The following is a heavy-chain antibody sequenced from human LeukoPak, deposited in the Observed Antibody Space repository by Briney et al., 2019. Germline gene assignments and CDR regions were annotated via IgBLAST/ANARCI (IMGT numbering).Heavy chain of an antibody. CDR2: IYYSGST. J-gene: IGHJ6*02. CDR3: ARGVHSSGWWTYYYGTDV. D-gene: IGHD6-19*01. V-gene: IGHV4-59*01. Sequence: SETLSLTCTVSGGSISSYYWSWIRQPPGKGLEWIGYIYYSGSTNYNPSLKSRVTISVDTSKNQFSLKLSSVTAADTAVYYCARGVHSSGWWTYYYGTDVWGQGTTVTVSS. CDR1: GGSISSYY.